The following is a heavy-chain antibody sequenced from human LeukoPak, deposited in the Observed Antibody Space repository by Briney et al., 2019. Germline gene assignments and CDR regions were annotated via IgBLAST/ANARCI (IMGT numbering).Heavy chain of an antibody. V-gene: IGHV3-48*04. D-gene: IGHD3-22*01. J-gene: IGHJ4*02. Sequence: GGSLRLSCAASGFTFSSYSMNWVRQAPGKGLEWVSYISSSGSTIYYADSVKGRFTVSRDNAKNSLYLQMNSLRAEDTAVYYCARVGYDSSGYYSLGNYWGQGTLVSVSS. CDR2: ISSSGSTI. CDR1: GFTFSSYS. CDR3: ARVGYDSSGYYSLGNY.